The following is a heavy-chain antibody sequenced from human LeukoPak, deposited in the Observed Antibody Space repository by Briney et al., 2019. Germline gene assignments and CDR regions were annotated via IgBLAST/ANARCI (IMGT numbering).Heavy chain of an antibody. CDR1: GDSFSYFY. V-gene: IGHV4-59*08. CDR2: IYNSGST. CDR3: ATISSSWLNYFDY. Sequence: SSETLSLTCTVSGDSFSYFYWSWIRQPPGKGLEWIGYIYNSGSTNYNPSLKSRVTISPDTSKNQFSLKLSSVTAADAAVYYCATISSSWLNYFDYWGQGTLVTVSS. J-gene: IGHJ4*02. D-gene: IGHD6-13*01.